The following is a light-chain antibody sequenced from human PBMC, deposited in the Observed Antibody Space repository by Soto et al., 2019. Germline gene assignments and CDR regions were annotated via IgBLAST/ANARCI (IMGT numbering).Light chain of an antibody. Sequence: DIQMTQSPSFVSASVGDRVTITCRASQDVRNWLAWYQQKPGQAPKLLIYPSSSLQSGVPARFSGCASGTEFTLTISSLQPEDFATYYCQQGHSLPRTFGQGTRVEI. CDR3: QQGHSLPRT. V-gene: IGKV1-12*01. CDR2: PSS. J-gene: IGKJ1*01. CDR1: QDVRNW.